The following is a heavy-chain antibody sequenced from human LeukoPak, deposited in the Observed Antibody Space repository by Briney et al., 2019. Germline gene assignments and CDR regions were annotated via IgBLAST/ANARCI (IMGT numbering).Heavy chain of an antibody. CDR2: IKQDGSDK. CDR1: GFTFSSYW. J-gene: IGHJ4*02. D-gene: IGHD4-23*01. Sequence: GGSLRLSCAASGFTFSSYWMSWVRQAPGKGLEWVASIKQDGSDKYYMDSVKGRFTISKDNAKNSLYLQMNSLRAQDTAVYYCARDKGPVTLDYWGQGTLVTVSS. V-gene: IGHV3-7*01. CDR3: ARDKGPVTLDY.